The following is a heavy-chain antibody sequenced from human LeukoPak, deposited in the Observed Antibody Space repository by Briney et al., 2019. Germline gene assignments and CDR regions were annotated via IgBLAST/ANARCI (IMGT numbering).Heavy chain of an antibody. CDR3: ARDKKPNDFWSGYVGYYYYYMDV. CDR2: ISSSSSYI. J-gene: IGHJ6*03. D-gene: IGHD3-3*01. Sequence: KTGGSLRLSCAASGFTFSSYSTNWVRQAPGKGLEWVSSISSSSSYIYYADSVKGRFTISRDNAKNSLYLQMNSLRAEDTAVYYCARDKKPNDFWSGYVGYYYYYMDVWGKGTTVTVSS. CDR1: GFTFSSYS. V-gene: IGHV3-21*01.